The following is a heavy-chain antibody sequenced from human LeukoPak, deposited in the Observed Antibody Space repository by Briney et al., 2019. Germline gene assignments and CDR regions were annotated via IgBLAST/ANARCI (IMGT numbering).Heavy chain of an antibody. J-gene: IGHJ3*02. CDR3: AKAEDALNDDAFDT. Sequence: PGGSLRLSGAASGFTFSSYGMHWFRQAPGKGLVWVAFIRYDGSNKYYADSVKGRFTISRDNSKNTLYLQMNSLRAEDTPVFSWAKAEDALNDDAFDTSGQGTMVTVSS. CDR1: GFTFSSYG. CDR2: IRYDGSNK. D-gene: IGHD1-1*01. V-gene: IGHV3-30*02.